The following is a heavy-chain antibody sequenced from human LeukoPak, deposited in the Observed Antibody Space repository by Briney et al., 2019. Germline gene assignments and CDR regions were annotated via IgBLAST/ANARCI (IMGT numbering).Heavy chain of an antibody. D-gene: IGHD2-2*01. Sequence: SETLSLTCTVSGGSISSGSYYWSWIRQPAGKGLEWIGRIYTSGSTNYNPSLKSRVTISVDTSKNQFSLKLSSVTAADTAVYYCARASDTRSWWFDPWGQGTLVTVSS. V-gene: IGHV4-61*02. CDR1: GGSISSGSYY. J-gene: IGHJ5*02. CDR3: ARASDTRSWWFDP. CDR2: IYTSGST.